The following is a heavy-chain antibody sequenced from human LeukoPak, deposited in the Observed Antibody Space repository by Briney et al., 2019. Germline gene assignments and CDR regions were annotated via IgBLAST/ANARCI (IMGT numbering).Heavy chain of an antibody. J-gene: IGHJ4*02. D-gene: IGHD4-17*01. CDR2: MSGSGTTI. Sequence: KPGGSLRLSCAASGFTFSDYYMTWIRQAPGKGLEWISYMSGSGTTIYYADSAKGRFTISRDNAKNSLYLQMNSLRAEDTAVYYCVRDVDDYDRHRGDSWGQGTLVTVSS. CDR1: GFTFSDYY. CDR3: VRDVDDYDRHRGDS. V-gene: IGHV3-11*01.